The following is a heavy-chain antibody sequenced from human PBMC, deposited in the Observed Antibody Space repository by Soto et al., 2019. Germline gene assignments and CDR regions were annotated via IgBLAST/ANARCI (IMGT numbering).Heavy chain of an antibody. J-gene: IGHJ3*01. D-gene: IGHD1-1*01. Sequence: QVQLQESGPGLVEPSQTLSLSCSVSGASLRREIYYWNWIRQSPGKGLEWVGYVSYFGSCKYNPTLESRVTISLDASKNQFSLELTSVTAADRAVYYCARMNALSDALDVWGQGTLVNVSS. CDR1: GASLRREIYY. CDR3: ARMNALSDALDV. CDR2: VSYFGSC. V-gene: IGHV4-61*01.